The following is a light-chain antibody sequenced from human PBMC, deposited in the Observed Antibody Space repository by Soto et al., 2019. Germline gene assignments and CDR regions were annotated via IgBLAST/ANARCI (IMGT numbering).Light chain of an antibody. Sequence: EIVLTQYPCTLSLSPGERATLSCRASQSVSSYLAWYQQKPGQAPRLLIFGASTRAAGVPARFSGGGSGTEFTLTIDSLRSEDFAVYFCQQYHAWPPGTFGGGTKVDI. V-gene: IGKV3-15*01. CDR3: QQYHAWPPGT. J-gene: IGKJ4*01. CDR1: QSVSSY. CDR2: GAS.